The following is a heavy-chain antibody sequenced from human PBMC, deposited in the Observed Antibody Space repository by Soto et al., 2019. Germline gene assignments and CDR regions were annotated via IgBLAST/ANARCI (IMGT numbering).Heavy chain of an antibody. CDR2: INAGNGNT. J-gene: IGHJ3*02. CDR1: GYTFTSYA. V-gene: IGHV1-3*01. D-gene: IGHD6-19*01. Sequence: ASVKVSCKASGYTFTSYAMHWVRQAPGQRLEWMGWINAGNGNTKYSQKFQGRVTITRDTSASTAYMELSSLRSEDTAVYYCARVESSGWPRVDAFDIRGQGTTVTVSS. CDR3: ARVESSGWPRVDAFDI.